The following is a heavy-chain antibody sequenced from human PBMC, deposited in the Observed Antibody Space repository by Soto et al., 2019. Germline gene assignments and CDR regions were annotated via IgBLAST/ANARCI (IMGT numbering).Heavy chain of an antibody. D-gene: IGHD6-13*01. CDR2: IIPIFGTA. CDR3: VSAIGGYSSSWGRDTNYGMDV. V-gene: IGHV1-69*01. CDR1: GGTFSSYA. J-gene: IGHJ6*02. Sequence: QVQLVQSGAEVKKPGSSVKVSCKASGGTFSSYAISWVRQAPGQGLEWMGGIIPIFGTANYAQKFQGRVTITADESTSTAYMELSSLRSEDTAVYYCVSAIGGYSSSWGRDTNYGMDVWGQGTTVTVSS.